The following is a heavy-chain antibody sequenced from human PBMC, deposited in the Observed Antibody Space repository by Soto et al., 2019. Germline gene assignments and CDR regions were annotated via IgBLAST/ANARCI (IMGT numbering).Heavy chain of an antibody. CDR3: ARARRDYDMLTGYSQYYYYGMDV. Sequence: SETLSLTCTVSGGSISSSSYYWGWIRQPPGKGLEWIGSIYYSGSTYYNPSLKSRVTISVDTSKNQFSLKLSSVTAADTAVYYCARARRDYDMLTGYSQYYYYGMDVWGQGTTVTVSS. D-gene: IGHD3-9*01. CDR2: IYYSGST. CDR1: GGSISSSSYY. V-gene: IGHV4-39*01. J-gene: IGHJ6*02.